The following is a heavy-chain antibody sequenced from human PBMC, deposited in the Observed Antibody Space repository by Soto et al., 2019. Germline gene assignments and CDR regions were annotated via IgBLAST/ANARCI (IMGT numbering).Heavy chain of an antibody. CDR1: GFTFSSYA. CDR3: VKDLYGSGSCIDY. V-gene: IGHV3-23*01. D-gene: IGHD3-10*01. Sequence: GGSLRLSCAASGFTFSSYAMSWVRQAPGKGLEWVSSISATGRSTNNADSVKGRFTISRDKSKNTLYLQMNGLRAEDTAVYYCVKDLYGSGSCIDYWGQGTPVTVSS. J-gene: IGHJ4*02. CDR2: ISATGRST.